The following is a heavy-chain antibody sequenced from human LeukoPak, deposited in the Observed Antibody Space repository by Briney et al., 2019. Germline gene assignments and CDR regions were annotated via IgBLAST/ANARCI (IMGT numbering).Heavy chain of an antibody. J-gene: IGHJ3*01. CDR2: INPNSGGT. D-gene: IGHD6-6*01. V-gene: IGHV1-2*06. CDR1: GYTFTGYY. CDR3: ARDPLEYPNAFDF. Sequence: ASVKVSCKASGYTFTGYYMHWVRQAPGQGLEWMGRINPNSGGTNYAQKFQGRVTMTRDTSISTAYMELSSLRSEDTAVYYCARDPLEYPNAFDFWGQGTMVTVSS.